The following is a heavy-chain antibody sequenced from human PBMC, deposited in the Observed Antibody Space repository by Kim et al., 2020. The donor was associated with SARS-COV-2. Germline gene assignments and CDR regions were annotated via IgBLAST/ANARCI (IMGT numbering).Heavy chain of an antibody. D-gene: IGHD2-15*01. V-gene: IGHV3-23*01. Sequence: GGSLRLSCAASGFTFSSYAMSWVRQAPGKGLEWVSAISGSGGSTYYADAVKGRFTISRDNSKNTLYLQMNSLRAEDTAVYYCAKDPRYCSGGSCYGGGYFDYWGQGTLVTVSS. CDR3: AKDPRYCSGGSCYGGGYFDY. J-gene: IGHJ4*02. CDR2: ISGSGGST. CDR1: GFTFSSYA.